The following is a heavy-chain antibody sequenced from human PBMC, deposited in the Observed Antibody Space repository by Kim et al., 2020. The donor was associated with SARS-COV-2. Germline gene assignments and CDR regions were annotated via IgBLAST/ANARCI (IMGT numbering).Heavy chain of an antibody. CDR2: ISSSSSTI. D-gene: IGHD1-20*01. CDR3: ARAKGAGANWNRYYFDY. CDR1: GFTFSSYS. J-gene: IGHJ4*02. V-gene: IGHV3-48*02. Sequence: GGSLRLSCAASGFTFSSYSMNWVRQAPGKGLEWVSYISSSSSTIYYADSVKGRFTISRDNAKNSLYLQMNSLRDEDTAVYYCARAKGAGANWNRYYFDYWGQGTLVTVSS.